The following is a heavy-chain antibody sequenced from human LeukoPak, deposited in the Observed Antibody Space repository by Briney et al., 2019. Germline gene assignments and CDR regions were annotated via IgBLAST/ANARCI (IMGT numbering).Heavy chain of an antibody. J-gene: IGHJ4*02. CDR2: INPSGGRP. CDR1: GYTFINYY. D-gene: IGHD6-13*01. Sequence: ASVKVSCKASGYTFINYYMHWVRQAPGQGLEWMGIINPSGGRPSYAQKFQGRVTMTRDTSTSTVYMELNSLRSEDTAVYYCARGVIAAGGNDFDYWGQGTLVTVSS. CDR3: ARGVIAAGGNDFDY. V-gene: IGHV1-46*01.